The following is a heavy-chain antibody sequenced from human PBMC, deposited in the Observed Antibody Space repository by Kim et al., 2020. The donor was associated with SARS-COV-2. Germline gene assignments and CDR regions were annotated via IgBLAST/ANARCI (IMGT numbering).Heavy chain of an antibody. CDR1: RFTFSIYD. CDR2: IGSDGNME. D-gene: IGHD2-2*01. J-gene: IGHJ6*02. CDR3: ARDRSSVKSLDV. V-gene: IGHV3-33*08. Sequence: GGSLRLSCAASRFTFSIYDMHWVRQAPGKGLEWLARIGSDGNMEYYVESVKGRFTPSRDNSKNTMYLQMNNLRPEDTAVYHCARDRSSVKSLDVWGRGTAVTVSS.